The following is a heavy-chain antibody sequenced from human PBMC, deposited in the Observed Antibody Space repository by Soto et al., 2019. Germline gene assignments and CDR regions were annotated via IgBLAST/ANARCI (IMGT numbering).Heavy chain of an antibody. CDR3: ARGGWYRDY. Sequence: SETLSLTCTVSGGSMSTYYWSWARQSPGKGLEWIGYIYYSGSTNYNPSLKSRTTISVDTSKKQFSLKLSSVTAADTAVYYGARGGWYRDYWGQGTLVTVP. D-gene: IGHD6-19*01. V-gene: IGHV4-59*01. J-gene: IGHJ4*02. CDR1: GGSMSTYY. CDR2: IYYSGST.